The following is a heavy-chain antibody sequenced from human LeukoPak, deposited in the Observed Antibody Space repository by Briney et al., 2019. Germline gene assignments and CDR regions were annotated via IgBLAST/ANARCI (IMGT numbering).Heavy chain of an antibody. CDR2: ISSSSSTI. J-gene: IGHJ3*02. CDR1: GFTFSSYS. CDR3: ARARGQRWLQFGGYDAFDI. D-gene: IGHD5-24*01. V-gene: IGHV3-48*04. Sequence: GGSLRLSCAASGFTFSSYSMNWVRQAPGKGLEWVSSISSSSSTIYYADSVKGRFTISRDNAKNSLYLQMNSLRAEDTAVYYCARARGQRWLQFGGYDAFDIWGQGTMVTVSS.